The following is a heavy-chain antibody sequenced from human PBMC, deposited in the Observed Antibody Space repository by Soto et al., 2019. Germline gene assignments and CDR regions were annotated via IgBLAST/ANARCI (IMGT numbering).Heavy chain of an antibody. CDR1: GDSISRGYH. Sequence: SETLSLTCAVSGDSISRGYHWAWIRQSPGKGLEWVASIYHTGTTYYNPSLTSRVTISVDTSKNQFSLKLTSVTAADSAVYYCAGQTFTIAAASYGRSNWFDPWGPGTLGTVAS. J-gene: IGHJ5*02. D-gene: IGHD6-25*01. CDR3: AGQTFTIAAASYGRSNWFDP. CDR2: IYHTGTT. V-gene: IGHV4-38-2*01.